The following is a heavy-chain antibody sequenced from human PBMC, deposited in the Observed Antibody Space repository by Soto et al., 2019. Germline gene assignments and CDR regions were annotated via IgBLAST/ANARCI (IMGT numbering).Heavy chain of an antibody. Sequence: SLKVSYKATGSTYSSYAIRWLRQAPGQGLEWKRGIIPIFGTANYTQKYQGRVTITADESTSTAYMELSSLRSEDTAVYYCSRGLSSSYSYGLDFDYCGHGSLVTVSS. J-gene: IGHJ4*01. CDR1: GSTYSSYA. CDR2: IIPIFGTA. CDR3: SRGLSSSYSYGLDFDY. V-gene: IGHV1-69*13. D-gene: IGHD5-18*01.